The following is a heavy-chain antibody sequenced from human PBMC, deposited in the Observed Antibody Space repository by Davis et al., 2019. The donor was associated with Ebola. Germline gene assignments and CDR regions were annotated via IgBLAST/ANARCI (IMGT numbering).Heavy chain of an antibody. D-gene: IGHD5-12*01. V-gene: IGHV3-23*01. CDR3: VKERGWLPHY. J-gene: IGHJ4*02. Sequence: PGGSLRLSCDTSGFTFSADAMSWVRQAPGKGLEWVSRIGVSGDSTYYANSVKGRFTISRDNSKSTLHLQMNSLGSEDTAVYYCVKERGWLPHYWGQGTLVTVSS. CDR1: GFTFSADA. CDR2: IGVSGDST.